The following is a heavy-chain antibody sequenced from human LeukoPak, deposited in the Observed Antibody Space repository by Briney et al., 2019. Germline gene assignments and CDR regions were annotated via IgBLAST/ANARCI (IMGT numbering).Heavy chain of an antibody. CDR3: ARPSYSSGWY. Sequence: KPSETLSLTCAVSGDSINSYYWSWIRQPPGRGLEWIGYIYYTGTTNYNPSLKSRLTISVDTSKNQFSLKLSSVTAADTAVYYCARPSYSSGWYWGQGTLVTVSS. D-gene: IGHD6-19*01. J-gene: IGHJ4*02. CDR1: GDSINSYY. CDR2: IYYTGTT. V-gene: IGHV4-59*08.